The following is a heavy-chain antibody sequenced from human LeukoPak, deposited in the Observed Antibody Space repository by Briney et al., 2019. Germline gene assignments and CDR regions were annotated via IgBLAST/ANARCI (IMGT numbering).Heavy chain of an antibody. V-gene: IGHV4-38-2*02. D-gene: IGHD1-1*01. J-gene: IGHJ4*02. CDR3: ARDFEYVGTFGY. CDR2: IYHSGST. Sequence: SETLSLTCTVSGYSISSGYYWGWIRQPPGKGLEWIGSIYHSGSTYYNPSLKSRVTISVDTSKNQFSLKLSSVTAADTAVYYCARDFEYVGTFGYWGQGTLVTVSS. CDR1: GYSISSGYY.